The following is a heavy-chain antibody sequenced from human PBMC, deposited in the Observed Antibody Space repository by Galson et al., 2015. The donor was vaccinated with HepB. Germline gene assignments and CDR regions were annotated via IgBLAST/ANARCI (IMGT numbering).Heavy chain of an antibody. CDR1: GFTFSSYA. J-gene: IGHJ2*01. CDR2: IWYDGSNK. Sequence: SLRLSCAASGFTFSSYAMHWVRQAPGKGLQWVAVIWYDGSNKYYADFVKGRFTISRDNSKNTLYLQINSLRAEDTAVYYCTKDSPFYDGSGYYPTLDWFCDLWGRGTLVTVSS. V-gene: IGHV3-33*06. CDR3: TKDSPFYDGSGYYPTLDWFCDL. D-gene: IGHD3-22*01.